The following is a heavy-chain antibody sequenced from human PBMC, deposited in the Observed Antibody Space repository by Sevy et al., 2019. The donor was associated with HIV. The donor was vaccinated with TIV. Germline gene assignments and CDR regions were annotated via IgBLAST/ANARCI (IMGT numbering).Heavy chain of an antibody. CDR1: GYTFSGYS. Sequence: ASVKVSCKASGYTFSGYSISWVRQAPGQGLEWMAWMNTYNGNTKDAQKVQGRVTMTTDTSTSTAYMELRGLRSDDTAVYYCARDTREKSFDYWGQGTLVTVSS. CDR3: ARDTREKSFDY. J-gene: IGHJ4*02. V-gene: IGHV1-18*01. CDR2: MNTYNGNT.